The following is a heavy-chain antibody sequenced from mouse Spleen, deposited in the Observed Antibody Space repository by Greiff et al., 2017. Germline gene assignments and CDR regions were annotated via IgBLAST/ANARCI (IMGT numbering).Heavy chain of an antibody. CDR1: GYTFTSYW. V-gene: IGHV1-64*01. J-gene: IGHJ3*01. D-gene: IGHD3-1*01. CDR2: IHPNSGST. CDR3: ARQLGLPWFAY. Sequence: QVQLQQPGAELVKPGASVKLSCKASGYTFTSYWMHWVKQRPGQGLEWIGMIHPNSGSTNYNEKFKSKATLTVDKSSSTAYMQLSSLTSEDSAVYYCARQLGLPWFAYWGQGTLVTVSA.